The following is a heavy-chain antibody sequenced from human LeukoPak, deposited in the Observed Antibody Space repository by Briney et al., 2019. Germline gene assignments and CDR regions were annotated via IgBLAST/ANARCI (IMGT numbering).Heavy chain of an antibody. CDR2: ISSSSSYI. J-gene: IGHJ5*02. CDR1: GFTFSSYS. V-gene: IGHV3-21*01. CDR3: AKAVVPAAPFDP. Sequence: GGSLRLSCAASGFTFSSYSMNWVRQAPGKGLEWVSSISSSSSYIYYADSVKGRFTISRDNAKNSLYLRMNSLRAEDTAVYYCAKAVVPAAPFDPWGQGTLVTVSS. D-gene: IGHD2-2*01.